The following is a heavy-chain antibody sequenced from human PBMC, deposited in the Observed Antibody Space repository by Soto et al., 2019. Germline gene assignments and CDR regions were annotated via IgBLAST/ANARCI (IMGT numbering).Heavy chain of an antibody. CDR3: ARARSAAGTDFDY. Sequence: QVQLQESGPGLVKPSQTLSLTCTVSGGSISSGDYYWSWIRQPPGKGLEWIGYIYYSGSTYYNPSLKSRVTISVDTSKNQCSLKLSSVTAADTAVYYCARARSAAGTDFDYWGQGTLVTVSS. V-gene: IGHV4-30-4*01. CDR1: GGSISSGDYY. D-gene: IGHD6-13*01. CDR2: IYYSGST. J-gene: IGHJ4*02.